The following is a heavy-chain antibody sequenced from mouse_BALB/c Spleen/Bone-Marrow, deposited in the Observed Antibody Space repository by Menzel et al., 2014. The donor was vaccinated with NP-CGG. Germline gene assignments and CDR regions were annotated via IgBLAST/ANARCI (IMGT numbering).Heavy chain of an antibody. Sequence: VQLQQSGPGLVAPSQSLSITCTVSGFSLTNYGISWVRPPPGKGLEWLGVIWGDGSTNYHSALISRLSISKDNSKSXVLLKLNSLQTDDTATYYCRGGPWFAYWGQGTLVTVSA. CDR1: GFSLTNYG. CDR3: RGGPWFAY. V-gene: IGHV2-3*01. D-gene: IGHD3-3*01. J-gene: IGHJ3*01. CDR2: IWGDGST.